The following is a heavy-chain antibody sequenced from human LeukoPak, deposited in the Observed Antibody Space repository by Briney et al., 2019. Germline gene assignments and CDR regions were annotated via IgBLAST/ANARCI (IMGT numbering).Heavy chain of an antibody. CDR1: GFTVINYA. D-gene: IGHD3-16*01. CDR3: ARDWAYFDY. J-gene: IGHJ4*02. Sequence: GGSLRLSCAASGFTVINYAMNWVRQAPGKGLEWVSYISSSGNTIYYADSVKGRFTISRDNPKNSLYLQMNSLRAEDTAVYYCARDWAYFDYWGQGSLVTVSS. V-gene: IGHV3-48*03. CDR2: ISSSGNTI.